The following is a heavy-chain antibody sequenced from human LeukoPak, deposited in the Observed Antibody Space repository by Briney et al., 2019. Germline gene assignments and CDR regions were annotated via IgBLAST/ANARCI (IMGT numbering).Heavy chain of an antibody. CDR1: GFTFSTYG. V-gene: IGHV3-23*01. J-gene: IGHJ3*02. Sequence: GGPLRLLCAASGFTFSTYGMSWAPQAPGKGLEWVSAISGSGGSTYYGDSVKGRFTIYRDNSKNTLYLKMNSLRGEDTGVYYCAKAKAYYYDLDAFDIWGQGTMVSVSS. D-gene: IGHD3-22*01. CDR3: AKAKAYYYDLDAFDI. CDR2: ISGSGGST.